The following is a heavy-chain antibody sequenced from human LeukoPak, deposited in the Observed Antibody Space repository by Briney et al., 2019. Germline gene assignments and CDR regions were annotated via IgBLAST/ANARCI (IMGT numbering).Heavy chain of an antibody. CDR2: ISSSSSYI. CDR1: GFTFSSYS. J-gene: IGHJ4*02. D-gene: IGHD3-9*01. CDR3: ARDHYDILTGYHPFDY. V-gene: IGHV3-21*01. Sequence: GGSLRLSCAASGFTFSSYSMNWVRQAPGKGLEWVSSISSSSSYIYYADSVKGRFTISRDNAKNSLYLQMNSLRAEDTAVYYCARDHYDILTGYHPFDYWGQGTLVTVSS.